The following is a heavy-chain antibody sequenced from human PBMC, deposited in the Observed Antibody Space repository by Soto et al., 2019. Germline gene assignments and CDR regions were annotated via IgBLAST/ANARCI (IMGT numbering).Heavy chain of an antibody. CDR2: INQDVSQK. J-gene: IGHJ4*02. Sequence: GGSLRLSCAASGFTFSRYWMTWVRQAPGKGLEWVANINQDVSQKLYVDSVRGRFTISRDDAKNSVYLQMNNLRADDTAVYYCAKIGYNDWDFDCWGQGTLVTVS. CDR1: GFTFSRYW. D-gene: IGHD3-22*01. CDR3: AKIGYNDWDFDC. V-gene: IGHV3-7*01.